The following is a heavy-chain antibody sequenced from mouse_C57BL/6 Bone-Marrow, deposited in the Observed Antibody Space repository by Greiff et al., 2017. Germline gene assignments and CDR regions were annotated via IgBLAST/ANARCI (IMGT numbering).Heavy chain of an antibody. V-gene: IGHV5-17*02. D-gene: IGHD1-1*01. CDR2: ISSGSSTI. J-gene: IGHJ2*01. CDR1: GFTFSSFG. CDR3: ARGYGSSDYFDY. Sequence: EVHLVESGGGLVQPGGSRKLSCAASGFTFSSFGMHWVRQAPEKGLEWVAYISSGSSTIYYADTVKGRFTISRDNPKNTLFLQMTSLRSEDTAMYYCARGYGSSDYFDYWGQGTTLTVSS.